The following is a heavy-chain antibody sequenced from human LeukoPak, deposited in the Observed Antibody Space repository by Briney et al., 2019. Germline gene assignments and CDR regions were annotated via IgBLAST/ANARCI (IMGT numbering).Heavy chain of an antibody. Sequence: GGSLRLSCATSGFTFSNYAMSWVRQAPGMGLEWVSAISGGGYDTFYAASVQGRLTISRDNSRNTLYLHMNSLRAEDTAVYYCAEELAGIGKGVFVSWGQGTLVTVSS. V-gene: IGHV3-23*01. CDR3: AEELAGIGKGVFVS. J-gene: IGHJ4*02. CDR2: ISGGGYDT. CDR1: GFTFSNYA. D-gene: IGHD4-23*01.